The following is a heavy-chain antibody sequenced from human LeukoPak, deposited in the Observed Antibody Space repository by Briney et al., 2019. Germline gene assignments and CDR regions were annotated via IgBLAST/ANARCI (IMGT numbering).Heavy chain of an antibody. Sequence: GGCLRLSCAASGFTFSSYAMSWVRQAPGKGLEWVSAISGSGGSTYYADSVKGRFTISRDNSKNTLYLQMNSLRAEDTTVYYCAKGGGFMYYYDSSGYYDYWGQGTLVTVSS. CDR3: AKGGGFMYYYDSSGYYDY. D-gene: IGHD3-22*01. CDR1: GFTFSSYA. V-gene: IGHV3-23*01. CDR2: ISGSGGST. J-gene: IGHJ4*02.